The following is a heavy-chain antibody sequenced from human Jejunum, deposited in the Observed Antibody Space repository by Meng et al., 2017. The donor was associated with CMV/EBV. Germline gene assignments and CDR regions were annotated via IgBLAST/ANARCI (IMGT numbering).Heavy chain of an antibody. Sequence: CNSSRYTFPCSYLPWVRQAPGQVPAWMGWINPTSVDTTYPQQFQGRVTLTRDTSISTAYMELSSLRSDDTAVYYCATSSSGFDFWTDYWGQGMVVTVSS. CDR1: RYTFPCSY. CDR3: ATSSSGFDFWTDY. D-gene: IGHD5-12*01. CDR2: INPTSVDT. J-gene: IGHJ4*02. V-gene: IGHV1-2*02.